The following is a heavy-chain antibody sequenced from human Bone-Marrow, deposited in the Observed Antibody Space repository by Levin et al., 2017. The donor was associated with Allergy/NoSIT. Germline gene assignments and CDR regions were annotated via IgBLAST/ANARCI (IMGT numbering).Heavy chain of an antibody. V-gene: IGHV5-10-1*01. Sequence: AGESLKISCTGSGYLFTSHWMSWVRQVPGKGLEWMGKIDPSDSYIKYSPSFQGHVTISTDKSIGTVYLHWSSLRASDTALYYCARLSGGGGDYWGQGTLVTVSS. J-gene: IGHJ4*02. CDR1: GYLFTSHW. CDR3: ARLSGGGGDY. CDR2: IDPSDSYI. D-gene: IGHD3-16*01.